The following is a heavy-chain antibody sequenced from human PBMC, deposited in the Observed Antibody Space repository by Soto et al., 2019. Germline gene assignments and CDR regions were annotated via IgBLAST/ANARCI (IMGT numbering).Heavy chain of an antibody. CDR3: ARGGRGSSRYEIYYGMDV. CDR1: GGSISSGGYS. Sequence: SETLSLTCAVSGGSISSGGYSWSWIRQPPGKGLEWIGYIYHSGSTYYNPSLKSRVTISVDRSKNQFSLKLSSVTAADTAVYYCARGGRGSSRYEIYYGMDVWGQGTTVTVSS. V-gene: IGHV4-30-2*01. CDR2: IYHSGST. D-gene: IGHD6-13*01. J-gene: IGHJ6*02.